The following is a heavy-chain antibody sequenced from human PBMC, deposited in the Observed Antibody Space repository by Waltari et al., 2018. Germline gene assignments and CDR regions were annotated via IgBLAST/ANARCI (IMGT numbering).Heavy chain of an antibody. CDR3: ARVRPNRILFLGSSGWHFDY. CDR1: GGSFSGYY. J-gene: IGHJ4*02. CDR2: INHSGSP. D-gene: IGHD6-19*01. V-gene: IGHV4-34*01. Sequence: QVQLQQWGAGLLKPSETLSLTCAVYGGSFSGYYWSWIRQPPGKGLEWIGEINHSGSPTHNPYLTMRVTMSVDTSKDQFSLKLSSVTAAATAVYYCARVRPNRILFLGSSGWHFDYWGQGTLVTVSS.